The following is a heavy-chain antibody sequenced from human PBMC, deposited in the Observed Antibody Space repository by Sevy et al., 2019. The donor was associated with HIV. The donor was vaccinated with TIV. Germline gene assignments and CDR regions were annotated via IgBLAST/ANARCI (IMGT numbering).Heavy chain of an antibody. CDR2: IYTSGRT. J-gene: IGHJ4*02. Sequence: SETLSLTCTVSGDSISNSNYYWSWIRQPVGKQLEWIGRIYTSGRTNYNPSLKSRLIMSVDTSKNQFSLNLSSVTAADTAMYYCARDGAGAVAAFDYWGQGTLVTVSS. V-gene: IGHV4-61*02. CDR1: GDSISNSNYY. CDR3: ARDGAGAVAAFDY. D-gene: IGHD6-19*01.